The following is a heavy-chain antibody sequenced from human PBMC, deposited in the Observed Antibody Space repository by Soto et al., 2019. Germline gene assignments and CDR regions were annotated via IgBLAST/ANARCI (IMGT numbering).Heavy chain of an antibody. CDR1: GFTFSSYS. CDR3: AREADYVNWFDP. CDR2: ISSSISII. D-gene: IGHD4-17*01. Sequence: GGSLSLSCAASGFTFSSYSMNWVRQAPWKGLEWFSYISSSISIIYYADSVKGRFTISRDNAKNSLYLQMNSLRAEDTAVYYCAREADYVNWFDPWGQGTLVTVSS. J-gene: IGHJ5*02. V-gene: IGHV3-48*01.